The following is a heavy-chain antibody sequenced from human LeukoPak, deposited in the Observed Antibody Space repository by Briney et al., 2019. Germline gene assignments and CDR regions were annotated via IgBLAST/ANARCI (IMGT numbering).Heavy chain of an antibody. CDR2: IKPGGSDK. CDR3: ARDFGDEY. D-gene: IGHD3-16*01. Sequence: PGGSLRLSCAASGFTFSNYWMTWVRQAPGKGLEWVANIKPGGSDKYYVDSVKGRFTISRDNAENSLYLQMNSLRVEDTAVCYCARDFGDEYRGQGTLVTVSS. CDR1: GFTFSNYW. V-gene: IGHV3-7*04. J-gene: IGHJ4*02.